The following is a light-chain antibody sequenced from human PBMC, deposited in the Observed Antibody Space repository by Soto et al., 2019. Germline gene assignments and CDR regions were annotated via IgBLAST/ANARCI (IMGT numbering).Light chain of an antibody. V-gene: IGKV1-5*01. J-gene: IGKJ1*01. CDR3: QQYNGYSTWT. CDR1: QSISIW. Sequence: DIQMTQSPSTLSASVGDRITITCRASQSISIWLAWYQQTPGKAPKVLIYDASRLESGVPSRFSGSGSGTEFPLTISSLQPDDFATYYCQQYNGYSTWTFGQGTRVEIK. CDR2: DAS.